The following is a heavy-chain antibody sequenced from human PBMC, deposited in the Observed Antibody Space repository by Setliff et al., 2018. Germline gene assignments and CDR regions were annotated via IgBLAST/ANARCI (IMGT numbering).Heavy chain of an antibody. Sequence: SETLSLTCTVPGDSISRGNYYWSWIRQHPWKCLEWPGYIYSSGSTYYNPSLKSRVSISVDTSKNQFSLKLSSVTAADTAVYYCARQTRYGYGDYAIDYWGQGRLVTVSS. CDR1: GDSISRGNYY. CDR2: IYSSGST. V-gene: IGHV4-30-4*08. J-gene: IGHJ4*02. D-gene: IGHD4-17*01. CDR3: ARQTRYGYGDYAIDY.